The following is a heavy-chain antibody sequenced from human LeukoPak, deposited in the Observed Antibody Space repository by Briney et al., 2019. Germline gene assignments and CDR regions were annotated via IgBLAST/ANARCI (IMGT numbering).Heavy chain of an antibody. Sequence: GGSLRVSCAASGFTFSSYAMSWVRQARGKGLEWVSAISGSGGSTYYADSVKGRFTISRDNSKNTLYLQMNSLRAEDTAVYYRAEVDTAMCVFDYWGEGTLVTHSS. V-gene: IGHV3-23*01. CDR2: ISGSGGST. D-gene: IGHD5-18*01. CDR3: AEVDTAMCVFDY. J-gene: IGHJ4*02. CDR1: GFTFSSYA.